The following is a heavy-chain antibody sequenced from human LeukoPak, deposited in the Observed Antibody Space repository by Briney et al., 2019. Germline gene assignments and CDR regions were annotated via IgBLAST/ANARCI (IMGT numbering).Heavy chain of an antibody. CDR2: ISSSGSTI. J-gene: IGHJ4*02. Sequence: PGGSLRLSCAASGFTFSSYSMNWVRQAPGKGLEWVSYISSSGSTIYYADSVKGRFTISRDNAKNSLYLQMNSLRAEDTAVYYCASSGSYSVDYWGQGTLVTVSS. CDR1: GFTFSSYS. CDR3: ASSGSYSVDY. D-gene: IGHD1-26*01. V-gene: IGHV3-48*04.